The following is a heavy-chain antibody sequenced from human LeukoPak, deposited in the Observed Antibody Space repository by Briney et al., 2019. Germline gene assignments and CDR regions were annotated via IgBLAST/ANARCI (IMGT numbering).Heavy chain of an antibody. CDR1: GFNFRDAA. CDR3: ARDRDANWFDP. V-gene: IGHV3-23*01. D-gene: IGHD3-10*01. CDR2: ISFSGDNS. J-gene: IGHJ5*02. Sequence: PGGSLRLSCAASGFNFRDAAMTWVRQAPGKGLEWVSLISFSGDNSYYADSVKGRFTISRDNSKNTLYLQMNSLRAEDTAVYYCARDRDANWFDPWGQGTLVTVSS.